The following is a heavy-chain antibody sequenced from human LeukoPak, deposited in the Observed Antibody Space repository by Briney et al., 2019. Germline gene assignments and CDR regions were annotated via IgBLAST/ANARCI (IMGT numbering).Heavy chain of an antibody. D-gene: IGHD4-17*01. CDR3: AGALTTVTYDVFDI. V-gene: IGHV4-59*01. Sequence: SETLSLTCAVYGGPFSGYYWSWIRQSPGKGLEWIGYIYYSGSTNYNPSLKSRVTISVDTSKNQFSLKLSSVTAADTAVYYCAGALTTVTYDVFDIWGQGTMVTVSS. J-gene: IGHJ3*02. CDR1: GGPFSGYY. CDR2: IYYSGST.